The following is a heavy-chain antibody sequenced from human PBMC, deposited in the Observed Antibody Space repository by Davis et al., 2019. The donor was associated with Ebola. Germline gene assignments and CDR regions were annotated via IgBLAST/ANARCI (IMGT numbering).Heavy chain of an antibody. D-gene: IGHD6-6*01. J-gene: IGHJ4*02. V-gene: IGHV3-23*01. CDR1: GFTFSNYA. Sequence: PGGSLRLSCVASGFTFSNYAMSWVRQAPGKGLEWVSATSSSGNNTYYADSVKGRFTISRDNSKKTLYLQMNSLRVEDTAIYYCAKGDTGSSTYDFWGQGTLVTVSS. CDR3: AKGDTGSSTYDF. CDR2: TSSSGNNT.